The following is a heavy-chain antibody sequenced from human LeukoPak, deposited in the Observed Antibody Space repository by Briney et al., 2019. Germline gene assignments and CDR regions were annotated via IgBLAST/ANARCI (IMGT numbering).Heavy chain of an antibody. V-gene: IGHV4-59*01. Sequence: SETLSLTCTVSGGSISSYYWSWIRQPPGKGLEWIGYISYSGSTNFNPSLKSRVTISVDTSKNQFSLKLSSVTAADTAVYYCARGTYDFWSGYSWDAFDIWGQGTMVTVSS. J-gene: IGHJ3*02. CDR2: ISYSGST. CDR3: ARGTYDFWSGYSWDAFDI. D-gene: IGHD3-3*01. CDR1: GGSISSYY.